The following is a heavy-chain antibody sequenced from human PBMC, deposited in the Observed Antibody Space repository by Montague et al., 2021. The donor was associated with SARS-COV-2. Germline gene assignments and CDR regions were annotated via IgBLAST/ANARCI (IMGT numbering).Heavy chain of an antibody. Sequence: SETLSLTCAVYGGSLSGYYWSWIRQPPAKGLEWIGEINHSANTKYNPSLKSPVTNSIDTSKNQFSLKMTSVTAADTATYYCASGIYPSGSYYNRYYYGLNIWGPGTTVIVSS. D-gene: IGHD3-10*01. CDR2: INHSANT. CDR1: GGSLSGYY. V-gene: IGHV4-34*01. CDR3: ASGIYPSGSYYNRYYYGLNI. J-gene: IGHJ6*02.